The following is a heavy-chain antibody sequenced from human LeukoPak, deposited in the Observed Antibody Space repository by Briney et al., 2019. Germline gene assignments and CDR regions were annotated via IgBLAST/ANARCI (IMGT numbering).Heavy chain of an antibody. J-gene: IGHJ5*02. CDR2: IYTCGST. Sequence: SETLSLTCTVSGGSISSYYWSWIRQPAGRGLEWIGRIYTCGSTNYNPSLKSRVSMSVDTSKNQFSLKLSSVTAADTAVYYCARDHYGSGSPNWFDPWGQGTLVTVSS. CDR1: GGSISSYY. D-gene: IGHD3-10*01. V-gene: IGHV4-4*07. CDR3: ARDHYGSGSPNWFDP.